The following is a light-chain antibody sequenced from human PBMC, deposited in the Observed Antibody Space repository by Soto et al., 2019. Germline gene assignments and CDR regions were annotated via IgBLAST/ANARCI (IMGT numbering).Light chain of an antibody. CDR1: QSVSRY. Sequence: EVVLTQSPATLSLSPGERATLSCRASQSVSRYLAWYQQKPGQAPRLLIYDASKRATGISARFSGSGSGTDFTLTISSLAHEDFAVYYCQQRSNWPVTFGQGTKVETK. J-gene: IGKJ1*01. CDR2: DAS. V-gene: IGKV3-11*01. CDR3: QQRSNWPVT.